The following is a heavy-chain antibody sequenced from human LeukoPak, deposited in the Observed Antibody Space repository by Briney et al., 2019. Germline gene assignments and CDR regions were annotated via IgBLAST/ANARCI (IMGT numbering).Heavy chain of an antibody. D-gene: IGHD1-26*01. CDR1: GFTFSSYW. V-gene: IGHV3-74*01. Sequence: PGGSLRLSCAASGFTFSSYWMHWVRQVPGKGLVWFSRINSDGSIINYADSVKGRFTISRDNAKNTLYLQVNSLRAEASAVYYCARSGRGGAFDIWGQGTMVTVSS. CDR2: INSDGSII. CDR3: ARSGRGGAFDI. J-gene: IGHJ3*02.